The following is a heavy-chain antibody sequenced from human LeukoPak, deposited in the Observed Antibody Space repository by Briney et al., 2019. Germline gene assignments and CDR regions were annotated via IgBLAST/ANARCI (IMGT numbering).Heavy chain of an antibody. CDR2: IYYSGSA. D-gene: IGHD6-6*01. J-gene: IGHJ4*02. V-gene: IGHV4-30-4*08. CDR1: GGSISSGSYY. Sequence: SETLSLTCTVSGGSISSGSYYWSWIRQPPGKGLEWIGYIYYSGSAYYNPSLKSRVTISVDTSKNQFSLKLSSVTAADTAVYYCAREKLVGPFDYWGQGTLVTVSS. CDR3: AREKLVGPFDY.